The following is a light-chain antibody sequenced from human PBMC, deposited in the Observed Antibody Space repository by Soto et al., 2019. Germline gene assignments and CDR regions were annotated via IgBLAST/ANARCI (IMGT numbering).Light chain of an antibody. V-gene: IGLV4-60*02. J-gene: IGLJ3*02. CDR2: VEGSGSY. Sequence: QSVLTQSSSASASPGSSVKLTCTLSSGHRTYIIAWHQQQPGKAPRYLMNVEGSGSYNRVSGVPDRFSGSSSGADRYLTISNLQFEDEAAYYCETWDSNTQVFGGGTKLTVL. CDR1: SGHRTYI. CDR3: ETWDSNTQV.